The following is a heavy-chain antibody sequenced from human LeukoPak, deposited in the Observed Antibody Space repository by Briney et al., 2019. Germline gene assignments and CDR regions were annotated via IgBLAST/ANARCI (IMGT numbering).Heavy chain of an antibody. CDR3: AKGATATWIQLWFGDY. CDR1: GFTFSSYA. CDR2: ISWNSGSI. D-gene: IGHD5-18*01. Sequence: GGSLRLSCAASGFTFSSYATSWVRQAPGKGLEWVSGISWNSGSIGYADSVKGRFTISRDNAKNSLYLQMNSLRAEDTALYYCAKGATATWIQLWFGDYWGQGTLVTVSS. J-gene: IGHJ4*02. V-gene: IGHV3-9*01.